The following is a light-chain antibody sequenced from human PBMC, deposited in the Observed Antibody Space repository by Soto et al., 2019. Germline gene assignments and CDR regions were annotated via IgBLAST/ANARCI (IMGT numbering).Light chain of an antibody. CDR2: EVS. CDR1: SSDIGNYNY. V-gene: IGLV2-14*01. J-gene: IGLJ1*01. CDR3: SSYTSSSTLNYV. Sequence: QSVLTQPASVSGSPGQSITISCTGTSSDIGNYNYVSWYQQHPGKAPKLMIYEVSNRPSGVSNRLSGSKSGNTASLTISGLQAEDEADYYCSSYTSSSTLNYVFGTGTKVTVL.